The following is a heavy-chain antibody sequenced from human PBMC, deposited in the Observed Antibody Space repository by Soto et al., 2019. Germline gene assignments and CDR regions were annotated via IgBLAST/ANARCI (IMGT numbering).Heavy chain of an antibody. CDR2: IRSKGHNYAT. V-gene: IGHV3-73*01. Sequence: GGALRLSCAASGFAVSGSAMYWVRQASGKGPEWVGRIRSKGHNYATEYAASVKGRFTISRDDSKNTAYLQMNSLQTEDAAVYYCTRDLFSYDYSGILWFDHWGQGTLVTVS. CDR3: TRDLFSYDYSGILWFDH. J-gene: IGHJ5*02. CDR1: GFAVSGSA. D-gene: IGHD3-16*01.